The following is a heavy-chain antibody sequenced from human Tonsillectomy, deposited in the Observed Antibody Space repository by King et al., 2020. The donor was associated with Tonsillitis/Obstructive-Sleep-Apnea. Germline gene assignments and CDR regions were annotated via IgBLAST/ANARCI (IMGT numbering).Heavy chain of an antibody. V-gene: IGHV4-61*01. CDR3: ARGMESWFHFDY. CDR2: IFYSGST. J-gene: IGHJ4*02. D-gene: IGHD6-13*01. Sequence: QMQLQESGPGLVKPSETLSLTCTVSGGSVNGGRYYWSWIRQPPGQGLEYIGFIFYSGSTDYNPSLKSRVTISLDTSKNQFSLRLSSVTTADTAVYYCARGMESWFHFDYWGQGTLVTVSS. CDR1: GGSVNGGRYY.